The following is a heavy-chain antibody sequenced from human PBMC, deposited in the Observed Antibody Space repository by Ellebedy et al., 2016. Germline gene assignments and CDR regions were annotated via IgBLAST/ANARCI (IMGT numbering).Heavy chain of an antibody. Sequence: ASVKVSCKASEYTFTTNFFHWVRQSPGEGLEWMGVIKPSGGSTVYAQKLQGRLSMTKDTSTSTVYIELTSLTLDDTAVYFCAGGYSYGPFDYWGQGTLVTVSS. V-gene: IGHV1-46*04. CDR3: AGGYSYGPFDY. CDR2: IKPSGGST. J-gene: IGHJ4*02. CDR1: EYTFTTNF. D-gene: IGHD5-18*01.